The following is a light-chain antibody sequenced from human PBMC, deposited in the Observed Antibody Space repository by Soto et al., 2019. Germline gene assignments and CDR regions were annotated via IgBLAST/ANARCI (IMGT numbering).Light chain of an antibody. J-gene: IGKJ1*01. CDR2: KAS. CDR3: QHYNSYSEA. V-gene: IGKV1-5*03. Sequence: EIQMNQSPATLSGSVGDRVTITCRASQTISSWLAWYQQKPGKAPKLLIYKASTLKSGVPSRFSGSGSGTEFTLTISSLQPDDFATYYCQHYNSYSEAFGQGTKVAIK. CDR1: QTISSW.